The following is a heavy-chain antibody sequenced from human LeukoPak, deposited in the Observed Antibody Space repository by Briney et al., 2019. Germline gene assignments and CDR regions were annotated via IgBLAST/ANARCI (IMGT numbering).Heavy chain of an antibody. J-gene: IGHJ4*02. Sequence: GASVKVSCKASGYTFTSYYMHWVRQAPGQGLEWMGIINPSGGRTNYAQKLQGRVTMTTDTSTSKAYMELRSLSSDDTAVYYCARGLSGHGFSPAGYWGQGTLVTVSS. D-gene: IGHD5-12*01. CDR1: GYTFTSYY. V-gene: IGHV1-46*01. CDR2: INPSGGRT. CDR3: ARGLSGHGFSPAGY.